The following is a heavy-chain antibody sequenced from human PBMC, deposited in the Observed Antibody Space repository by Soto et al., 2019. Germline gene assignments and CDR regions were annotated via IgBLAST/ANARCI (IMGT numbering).Heavy chain of an antibody. CDR3: SGSYSSYGMDV. J-gene: IGHJ6*02. CDR2: INAGNGNT. D-gene: IGHD3-16*01. Sequence: ASVKVSCKASGYTFTSYAMHWVRQAPGQRLEWMGWINAGNGNTKYSQKFQGRVTITRDTSASTAYMELSSLRSEDTAVYYCSGSYSSYGMDVWGQGTTVTVSS. V-gene: IGHV1-3*01. CDR1: GYTFTSYA.